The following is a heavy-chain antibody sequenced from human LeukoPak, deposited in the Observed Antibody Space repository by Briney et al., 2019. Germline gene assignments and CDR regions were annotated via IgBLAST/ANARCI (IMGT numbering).Heavy chain of an antibody. Sequence: SETLSLTCTVSGGSISSYYWSWIRQPPGKGLEWIGYIYYSGSTNYNPSLKSRVTISVDTSKNQFSLKLSSVTAADTAVYYCARSVVCSSTSPINNWFDPWGQGTLVTVSS. CDR3: ARSVVCSSTSPINNWFDP. CDR1: GGSISSYY. V-gene: IGHV4-59*01. J-gene: IGHJ5*02. D-gene: IGHD2-2*01. CDR2: IYYSGST.